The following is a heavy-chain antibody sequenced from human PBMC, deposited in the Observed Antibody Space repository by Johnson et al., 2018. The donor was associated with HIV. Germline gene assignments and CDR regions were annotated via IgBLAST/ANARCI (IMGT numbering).Heavy chain of an antibody. D-gene: IGHD6-6*01. Sequence: MLLVESGGGVVRPGGSLRLSCAASGFTFDDYSMSWVRQGPGKGLEWVTGINWSGDSTEYADSVKGRFTVSRDNARNSLYLQMNSLRAEDTAVYYCAKIKGSSDAFDIWGQGTMVTVSS. V-gene: IGHV3-20*04. CDR1: GFTFDDYS. CDR3: AKIKGSSDAFDI. CDR2: INWSGDST. J-gene: IGHJ3*02.